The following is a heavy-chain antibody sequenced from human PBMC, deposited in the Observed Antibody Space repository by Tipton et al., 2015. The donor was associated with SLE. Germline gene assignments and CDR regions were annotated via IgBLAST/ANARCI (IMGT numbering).Heavy chain of an antibody. V-gene: IGHV4-59*12. D-gene: IGHD1-26*01. J-gene: IGHJ4*02. CDR2: IYYGGST. CDR1: GGSISSYY. Sequence: LRLSCTVSGGSISSYYWSWIRQPPGKGLEWIGYIYYGGSTYYNPSLKSRVTISVDTSKNQFSLKLSSVTAADTAVYYCANGGGKVDPFDHWGQGTLVAVSS. CDR3: ANGGGKVDPFDH.